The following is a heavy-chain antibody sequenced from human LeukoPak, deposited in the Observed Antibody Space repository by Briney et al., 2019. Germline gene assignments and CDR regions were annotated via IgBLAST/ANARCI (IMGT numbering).Heavy chain of an antibody. V-gene: IGHV3-7*01. J-gene: IGHJ4*02. Sequence: GGSLRLSCAASGFTFSSYWMSWVRQAPGKGLEWVANIKQEGSEKYYVDSVKGRFTISRDNAKNSLYLQMNSLRAEDTAVYYCARDSSYYYGSGSKSYWGQGTLVTVSS. CDR2: IKQEGSEK. D-gene: IGHD3-10*01. CDR3: ARDSSYYYGSGSKSY. CDR1: GFTFSSYW.